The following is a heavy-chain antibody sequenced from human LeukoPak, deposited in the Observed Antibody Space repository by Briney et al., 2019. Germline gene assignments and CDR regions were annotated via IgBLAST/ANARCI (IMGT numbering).Heavy chain of an antibody. CDR2: INHSGST. CDR3: ARGSYGAQLFYYYYGMDV. Sequence: PETLSLTCAVHGGSFSGYYWSWIRQPPGKGLEWIGEINHSGSTNYNPSLKSRVTISVDTSKNQFSLKLSSVTAADTAVYYCARGSYGAQLFYYYYGMDVWGQGTTVTVSS. V-gene: IGHV4-34*01. CDR1: GGSFSGYY. J-gene: IGHJ6*02. D-gene: IGHD4-17*01.